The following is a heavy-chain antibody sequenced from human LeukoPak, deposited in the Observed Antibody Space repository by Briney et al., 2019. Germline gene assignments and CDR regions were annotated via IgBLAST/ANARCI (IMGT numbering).Heavy chain of an antibody. Sequence: SETLSPTCTVSGGSISSSSYYWGWIRQPPGKGLEWIGSIYYSGSTYYNPSLKSRVTISVDTSKNQFSLKLSSVTAADTAVYYCARFHYYDNSGYYYFDYWGQGTLVTVSS. V-gene: IGHV4-39*07. CDR1: GGSISSSSYY. D-gene: IGHD3-22*01. CDR3: ARFHYYDNSGYYYFDY. CDR2: IYYSGST. J-gene: IGHJ4*02.